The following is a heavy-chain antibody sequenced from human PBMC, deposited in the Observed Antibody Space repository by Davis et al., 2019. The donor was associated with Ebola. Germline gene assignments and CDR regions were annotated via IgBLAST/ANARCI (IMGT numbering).Heavy chain of an antibody. CDR3: ARRSATPDY. Sequence: GESPKIPCKGSGYSFTSYWIGWVRQMPGKGLEWMGIIYPGDSDTRYSPSFQGHVTISADKSISTAYLQWRSLKASDTAMYYCARRSATPDYWGQGTLVTVSS. CDR2: IYPGDSDT. J-gene: IGHJ4*02. D-gene: IGHD3-3*01. CDR1: GYSFTSYW. V-gene: IGHV5-51*01.